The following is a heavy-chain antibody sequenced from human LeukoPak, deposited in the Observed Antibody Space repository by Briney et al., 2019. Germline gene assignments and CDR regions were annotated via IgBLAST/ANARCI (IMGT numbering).Heavy chain of an antibody. J-gene: IGHJ3*02. Sequence: GTSLRLSCVASGFTFSTYAIHWVRQAPGKGLEWVAVVSKDGNTKYYADSVKGRFTISRDNSKNTVYLQMNSLRTEDTSVYYCARGIQPPKYYGSGSDTLDIWGQGTMVTVSS. CDR2: VSKDGNTK. V-gene: IGHV3-30*04. CDR3: ARGIQPPKYYGSGSDTLDI. D-gene: IGHD3-10*01. CDR1: GFTFSTYA.